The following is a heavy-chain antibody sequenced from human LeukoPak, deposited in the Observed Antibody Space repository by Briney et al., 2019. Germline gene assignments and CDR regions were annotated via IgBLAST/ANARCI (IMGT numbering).Heavy chain of an antibody. J-gene: IGHJ4*02. V-gene: IGHV3-21*01. D-gene: IGHD2-15*01. CDR1: GFTFSSYS. CDR3: ARDSYCSGGSCYYDY. CDR2: ISSSSSYI. Sequence: GGSLRLSCAASGFTFSSYSMNWVRQAPGKGLEWVSSISSSSSYIYYADSVKGRFTISRDNAKNSLYPQMNSLRAEDTAVYYCARDSYCSGGSCYYDYWGQGTLVTVSS.